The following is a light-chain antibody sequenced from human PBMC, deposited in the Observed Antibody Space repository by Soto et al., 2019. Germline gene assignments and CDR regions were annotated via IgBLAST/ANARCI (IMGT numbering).Light chain of an antibody. CDR2: GAS. CDR1: QSVSSN. Sequence: EIVMTQSPATLSVSPGERATLSCRASQSVSSNLAWYQQKPGQAPRLLIYGASTRATGIPARFSGSGSGTEFTLTISSLQSEDFAVYYCQQYTNWPGPDFTFGPGTKVDIK. CDR3: QQYTNWPGPDFT. J-gene: IGKJ3*01. V-gene: IGKV3-15*01.